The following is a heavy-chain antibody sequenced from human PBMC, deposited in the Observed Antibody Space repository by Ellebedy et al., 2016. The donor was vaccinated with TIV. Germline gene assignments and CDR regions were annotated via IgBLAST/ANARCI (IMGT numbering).Heavy chain of an antibody. J-gene: IGHJ4*02. Sequence: AASVKVSCKASGYTFTYYGITWVRQAPGQGLEWMGWITLYNGNRNYAQKLQDRVTMTTDKSTSTAYMELRSLRSDDTAVYYCARYRLGQGPAYQFLDYWGQGTLVTVSS. CDR2: ITLYNGNR. D-gene: IGHD2-2*01. CDR3: ARYRLGQGPAYQFLDY. V-gene: IGHV1-18*04. CDR1: GYTFTYYG.